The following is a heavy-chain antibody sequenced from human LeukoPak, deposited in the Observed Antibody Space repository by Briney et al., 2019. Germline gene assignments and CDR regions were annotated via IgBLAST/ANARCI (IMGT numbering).Heavy chain of an antibody. J-gene: IGHJ1*01. CDR3: AKVYYYDSSGWGQYFQH. V-gene: IGHV3-21*04. D-gene: IGHD3-22*01. CDR2: ISSSSSYI. Sequence: PGGSLRLSCAASGFTFSSYSMNWVRQAPGKGLEWVSSISSSSSYIYYADSVKGRFTISRDNSKNTLYLQMNSLRAEDTAVYYCAKVYYYDSSGWGQYFQHWGQGTLVTVSS. CDR1: GFTFSSYS.